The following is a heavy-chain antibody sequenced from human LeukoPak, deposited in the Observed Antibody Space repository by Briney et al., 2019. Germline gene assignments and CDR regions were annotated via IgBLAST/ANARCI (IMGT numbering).Heavy chain of an antibody. V-gene: IGHV4-59*08. CDR2: IYYRDTT. Sequence: SETLSLTCTVSGGSISSYYWSWIRQPPGKGLEWIGYIYYRDTTNYNPSLKSRVIISVDTSKNQFSLKLSSVTAADTAVYYCARHLTYGPGGMDVWGRGTTVTVSS. CDR3: ARHLTYGPGGMDV. D-gene: IGHD3-10*01. J-gene: IGHJ6*02. CDR1: GGSISSYY.